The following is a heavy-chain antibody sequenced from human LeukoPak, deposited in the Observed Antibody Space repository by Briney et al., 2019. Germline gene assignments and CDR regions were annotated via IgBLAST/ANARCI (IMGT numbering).Heavy chain of an antibody. J-gene: IGHJ3*02. Sequence: SETLSLTCTVSGGSISSYYWSWIRQPPGKGLEWIGYIYYSGSTNYNPSLKSRVTISVDTSKNQFSLKLSSVTAADTAVYYCDRHDGLGRLFNFWGFYNWGQGTMVTVSS. CDR2: IYYSGST. D-gene: IGHD3-10*01. CDR1: GGSISSYY. V-gene: IGHV4-59*08. CDR3: DRHDGLGRLFNFWGFYN.